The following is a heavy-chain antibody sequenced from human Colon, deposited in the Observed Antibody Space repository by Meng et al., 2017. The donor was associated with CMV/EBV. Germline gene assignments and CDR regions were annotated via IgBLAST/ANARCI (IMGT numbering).Heavy chain of an antibody. V-gene: IGHV3-23*03. CDR3: AKVNTQYCSSVSCPKGGFDP. CDR1: FSTFA. CDR2: IYSDDVLI. Sequence: FSTFAMSWVRQTPGKGLEWVSIIYSDDVLIHYADSVKGRFIISRDDSKSTLYLQMNSLRAEDTAIYHCAKVNTQYCSSVSCPKGGFDPWGQGTLVTVSS. D-gene: IGHD2-2*01. J-gene: IGHJ5*02.